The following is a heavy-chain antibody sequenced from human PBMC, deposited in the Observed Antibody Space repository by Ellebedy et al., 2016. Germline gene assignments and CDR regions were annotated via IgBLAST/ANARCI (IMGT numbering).Heavy chain of an antibody. V-gene: IGHV1-2*02. Sequence: ASVKVSXXASGYTFTGYYMHWVRQAPGQGLEWMGWINPNSGGTNYAQKFQGRVTMTRDTSISTAYMELSRLRSDDTAVYYCASVLSYGDYPNDAFDIWGQGTMVTVSS. CDR2: INPNSGGT. D-gene: IGHD4-17*01. CDR3: ASVLSYGDYPNDAFDI. J-gene: IGHJ3*02. CDR1: GYTFTGYY.